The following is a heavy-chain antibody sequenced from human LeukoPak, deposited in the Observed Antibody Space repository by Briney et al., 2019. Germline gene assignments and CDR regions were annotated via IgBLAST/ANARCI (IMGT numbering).Heavy chain of an antibody. J-gene: IGHJ6*04. CDR3: AELGITMIGGV. V-gene: IGHV3-7*01. CDR2: IKQDGSKK. D-gene: IGHD3-10*02. CDR1: GFTFSNYW. Sequence: GGSLRLSCAASGFTFSNYWMNWVRQAPGKGLEWVANIKQDGSKKYYADSVKGRFTISRDNAKNSLYLQMNSLRAEDTAVYYCAELGITMIGGVWGKGTTVTISS.